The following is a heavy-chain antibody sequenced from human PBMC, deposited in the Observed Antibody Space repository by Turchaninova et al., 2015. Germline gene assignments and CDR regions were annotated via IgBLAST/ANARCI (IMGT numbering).Heavy chain of an antibody. CDR1: GGSISSSNYY. J-gene: IGHJ4*02. V-gene: IGHV4-39*02. CDR2: IYYTGNT. CDR3: ANLGY. Sequence: QLQLQESGPGLVKPSETLSLTCTVSGGSISSSNYYWVWTRQAPGKGLEWIASIYYTGNTYYNPSLKSRVTISIDTSNNHFSLKLSSVTAADTAVYYCANLGYWGQGTLVTVSS.